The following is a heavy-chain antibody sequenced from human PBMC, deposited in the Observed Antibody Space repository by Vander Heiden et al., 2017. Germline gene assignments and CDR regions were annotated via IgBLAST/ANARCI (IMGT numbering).Heavy chain of an antibody. V-gene: IGHV1-18*01. D-gene: IGHD1-1*01. CDR1: GYTFTSYG. Sequence: SGKASGYTFTSYGIRWVRQAPGQGLEWMGWIGAYTGTTNYAQKLQGRVTMTTDTSTSTAYMELRSLGSDVSAGDYCARYQLRYDYWGQGTLVTVSS. J-gene: IGHJ4*02. CDR2: IGAYTGTT. CDR3: ARYQLRYDY.